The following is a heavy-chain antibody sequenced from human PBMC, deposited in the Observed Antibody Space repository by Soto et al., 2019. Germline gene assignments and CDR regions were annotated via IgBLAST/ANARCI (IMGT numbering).Heavy chain of an antibody. Sequence: EMQLLESGGGLVQPGGSLRLSCVASGFTFSSYAMGWVRQAPGKGLEWLSGVSGSGGSTYYADSVKGRFTISRDNSKNTLYLQINTLRAEDTAVYYCAKGGFCSGPSCYMYYFDFWGQGTLVTVSS. CDR3: AKGGFCSGPSCYMYYFDF. J-gene: IGHJ4*02. V-gene: IGHV3-23*01. D-gene: IGHD2-15*01. CDR1: GFTFSSYA. CDR2: VSGSGGST.